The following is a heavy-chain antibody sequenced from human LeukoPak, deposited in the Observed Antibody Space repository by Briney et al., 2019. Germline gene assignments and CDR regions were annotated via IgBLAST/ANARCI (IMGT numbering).Heavy chain of an antibody. Sequence: ASVKVSCKASGYTFTGYYMHWVRQAPGQGLEWMGWINPNSGGTNYAQKFQGRVTVTRDTSISTAYMELSRLRSDDTAVYYCARDPPHCSSTSCERNFDYWGQGTLVTVSS. D-gene: IGHD2-2*01. J-gene: IGHJ4*02. CDR1: GYTFTGYY. CDR3: ARDPPHCSSTSCERNFDY. V-gene: IGHV1-2*02. CDR2: INPNSGGT.